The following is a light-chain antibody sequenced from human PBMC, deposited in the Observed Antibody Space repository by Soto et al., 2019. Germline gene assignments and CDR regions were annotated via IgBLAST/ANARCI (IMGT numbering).Light chain of an antibody. CDR2: GAS. Sequence: EIVMTQSPATLSVSPGGRATLSCRASQSVSSNLAWYQQKPGQAPRLLIYGASTRVTGIPARFSGSGSGTEFTLTITSLQSEDFAVYYCQQYNNWWTFGQGTKVDIK. J-gene: IGKJ1*01. CDR1: QSVSSN. CDR3: QQYNNWWT. V-gene: IGKV3-15*01.